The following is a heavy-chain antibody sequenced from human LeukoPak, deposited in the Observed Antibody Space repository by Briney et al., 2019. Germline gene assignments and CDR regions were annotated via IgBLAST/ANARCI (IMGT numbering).Heavy chain of an antibody. CDR2: IYYSGST. CDR1: GGSISSSSYY. J-gene: IGHJ6*03. V-gene: IGHV4-39*01. Sequence: SETLSLTCTVSGGSISSSSYYWGWIRQPPGKGLEWIGSIYYSGSTYYNPSLKSRVTISVDTSKNQFPLKLGSVTAADTAVYYCARRKPTTVANWGRPLYYYYMDVWGKGTTVTVSS. CDR3: ARRKPTTVANWGRPLYYYYMDV. D-gene: IGHD4-17*01.